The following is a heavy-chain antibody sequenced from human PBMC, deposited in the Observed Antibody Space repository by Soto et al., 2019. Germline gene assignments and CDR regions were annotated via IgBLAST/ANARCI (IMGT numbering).Heavy chain of an antibody. D-gene: IGHD2-2*01. V-gene: IGHV1-18*04. J-gene: IGHJ6*02. CDR3: ASEALPARTNYYYIMDV. CDR2: ISGYNGDT. Sequence: ASVKVSCKASGYTFTSYGISWVRQAPGQGLEWMGWISGYNGDTNYAQKLQGRVTMTTDTSTSTAYMELRSLRSDDSAIYYCASEALPARTNYYYIMDVWGQGTTVTVSS. CDR1: GYTFTSYG.